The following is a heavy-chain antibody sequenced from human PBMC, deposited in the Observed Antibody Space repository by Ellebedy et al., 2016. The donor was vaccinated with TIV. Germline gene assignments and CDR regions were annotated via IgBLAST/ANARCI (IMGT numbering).Heavy chain of an antibody. D-gene: IGHD3-10*01. V-gene: IGHV3-74*01. J-gene: IGHJ4*02. CDR2: IKSDGSGT. CDR1: GFTFSSYW. Sequence: GGSLKISCAASGFTFSSYWMHWVRQVTGKGLVWVSRIKSDGSGTSYADSVRGRFTISRDNTKNTLYLQMNSLRVEDTAVYYCVRNLGAIITDNSDYWGQGTLVTVSS. CDR3: VRNLGAIITDNSDY.